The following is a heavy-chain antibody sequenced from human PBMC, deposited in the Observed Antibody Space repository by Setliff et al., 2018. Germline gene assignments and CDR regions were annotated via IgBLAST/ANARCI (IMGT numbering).Heavy chain of an antibody. D-gene: IGHD2-15*01. CDR3: ARVVGADGMGIDY. J-gene: IGHJ4*02. CDR2: IYPGDSDT. CDR1: GYTFSNYW. Sequence: GESLKISCKGSGYTFSNYWIGWVRQMPGKGLEWMGIIYPGDSDTRYSPSFQGQVTFSADKSISTAYLQWSSLKASDTATYYCARVVGADGMGIDYWGQGTVVTVSS. V-gene: IGHV5-51*01.